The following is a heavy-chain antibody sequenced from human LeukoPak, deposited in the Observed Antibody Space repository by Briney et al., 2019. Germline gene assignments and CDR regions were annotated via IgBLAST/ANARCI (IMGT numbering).Heavy chain of an antibody. CDR3: ARLLTQPYDFWSGYPYYFDY. D-gene: IGHD3-3*01. CDR1: GFTFSSYS. J-gene: IGHJ4*02. CDR2: ISSSSSYI. V-gene: IGHV3-21*01. Sequence: GGSLRLSCAASGFTFSSYSMNWVRQAPGKGLEWVSSISSSSSYIYYADSVKGRFTISRDNAKNSLYLQMNSLRAEDTAVYYCARLLTQPYDFWSGYPYYFDYWGQGTLVTVSS.